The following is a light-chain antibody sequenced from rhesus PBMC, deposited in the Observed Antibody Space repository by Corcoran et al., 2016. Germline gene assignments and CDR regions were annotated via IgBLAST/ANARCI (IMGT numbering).Light chain of an antibody. J-gene: IGKJ4*01. CDR3: QHGYGTPLT. Sequence: DIQMTQSPSSLSASVGDRVTITCRASENVNNYVNWYQQKPGKAPKLLIYKASTLQSGVPSRFSGSGSGTDYTFTISSLQPEDVATYYCQHGYGTPLTFGGGAKVEIE. CDR2: KAS. V-gene: IGKV1-74*01. CDR1: ENVNNY.